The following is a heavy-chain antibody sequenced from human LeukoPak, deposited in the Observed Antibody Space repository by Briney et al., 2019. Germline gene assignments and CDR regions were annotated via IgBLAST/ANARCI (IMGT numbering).Heavy chain of an antibody. D-gene: IGHD3-10*01. CDR1: GYTFTSYG. CDR2: ISAYNGNT. V-gene: IGHV1-18*01. J-gene: IGHJ4*02. CDR3: ARGYYYGSGSYYNVVGEFDY. Sequence: GASVKVSRKASGYTFTSYGISWVRQAPGQGLEWMGWISAYNGNTNYAQKLQGRVTMTTDTSTSTAYMELRSLRSDDTAVYYCARGYYYGSGSYYNVVGEFDYWGQGTLVTVSS.